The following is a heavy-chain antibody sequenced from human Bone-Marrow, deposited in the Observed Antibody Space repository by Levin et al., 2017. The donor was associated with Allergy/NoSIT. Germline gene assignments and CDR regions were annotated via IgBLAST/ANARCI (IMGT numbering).Heavy chain of an antibody. CDR3: AGKPLSSWLYWYFDL. D-gene: IGHD6-19*01. V-gene: IGHV3-48*03. J-gene: IGHJ2*01. CDR2: ISGSGNTV. CDR1: GFSFNTYE. Sequence: GGSLRLSCIASGFSFNTYEMNWVRQAPGKGLEWISYISGSGNTVYYADSVKGRFTISRDNARNSLYLHMNSLRPEDTAVYYCAGKPLSSWLYWYFDLWSRGTLVTVSS.